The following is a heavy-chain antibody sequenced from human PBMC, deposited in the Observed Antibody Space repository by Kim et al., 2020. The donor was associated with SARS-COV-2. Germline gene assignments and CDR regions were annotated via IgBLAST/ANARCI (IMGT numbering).Heavy chain of an antibody. V-gene: IGHV3-7*01. CDR2: IKQDGSEK. Sequence: GGSLRLSCAASGFTFSSYWMSWVRQAPGKGLEWVANIKQDGSEKYYVDSVKGRFTISRDNAKNSLYLQMNSLRAEDTAVYYCARVGDYVWGSYRYTGGTRYYFDYWGQGTLVTVSS. D-gene: IGHD3-16*02. CDR3: ARVGDYVWGSYRYTGGTRYYFDY. CDR1: GFTFSSYW. J-gene: IGHJ4*02.